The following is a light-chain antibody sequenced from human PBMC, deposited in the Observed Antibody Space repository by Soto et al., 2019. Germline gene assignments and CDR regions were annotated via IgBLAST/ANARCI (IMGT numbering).Light chain of an antibody. CDR1: QSISSY. Sequence: DIQTTQSPSSLSASVGDRVTMTCRANQSISSYLNWYQQKPGKAPKLLIYAASSLQSGVPSRFSGSGSGTDFTLTISSLQPEDFATYYCQQSYSTLWTFGQGTKVDIK. V-gene: IGKV1-39*01. CDR2: AAS. J-gene: IGKJ1*01. CDR3: QQSYSTLWT.